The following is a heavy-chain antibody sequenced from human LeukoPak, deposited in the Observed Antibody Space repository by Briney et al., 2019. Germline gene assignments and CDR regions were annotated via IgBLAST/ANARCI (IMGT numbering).Heavy chain of an antibody. J-gene: IGHJ4*02. V-gene: IGHV4-30-2*01. CDR2: IYHSGST. CDR1: GGSISSGGYY. CDR3: AKVNYYDSSGEIDY. Sequence: SETLSLTCTVSGGSISSGGYYWSWIRQPPGKGLEWIGYIYHSGSTYYNPSLKSRVTISVDRSKNQFSLKLSSVTAADTAVYYCAKVNYYDSSGEIDYWGQGTLVTVSS. D-gene: IGHD3-22*01.